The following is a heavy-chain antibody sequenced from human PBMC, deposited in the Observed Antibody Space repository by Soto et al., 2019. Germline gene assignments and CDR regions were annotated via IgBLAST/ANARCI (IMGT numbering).Heavy chain of an antibody. V-gene: IGHV4-4*02. CDR2: IYHSGST. J-gene: IGHJ4*03. D-gene: IGHD3-3*01. CDR1: SGSISSNNW. CDR3: ARMAYYDFWSGYYFDY. Sequence: SETLSLTCAVSSGSISSNNWWSLVPQPPGKGLEWIGEIYHSGSTNYNPSLKSRVTISVDKSKNQFSLKLSSVTAADTAVYYCARMAYYDFWSGYYFDYWGQGTTVTVSS.